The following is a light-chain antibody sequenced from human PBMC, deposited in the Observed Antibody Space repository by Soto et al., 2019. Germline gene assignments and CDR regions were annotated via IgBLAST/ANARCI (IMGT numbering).Light chain of an antibody. CDR2: EVT. J-gene: IGLJ1*01. CDR1: SSDIGHPHNYNY. Sequence: QSVLTQPASVSGSPGQSITIPCTGTSSDIGHPHNYNYVSWYQQHPGKAPKLLISEVTYRPSGVSNRFSGSKSGNTASLTISGLQTEDEADYYCSSYSSTSTLVFGTGTKVTVL. V-gene: IGLV2-14*01. CDR3: SSYSSTSTLV.